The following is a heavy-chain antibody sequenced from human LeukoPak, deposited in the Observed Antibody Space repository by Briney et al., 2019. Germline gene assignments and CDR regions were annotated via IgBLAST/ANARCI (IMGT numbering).Heavy chain of an antibody. CDR2: INHSGRT. V-gene: IGHV4-34*01. CDR1: GGSFSGYY. D-gene: IGHD4-11*01. Sequence: SETLSLTCAVYGGSFSGYYWSWIRQPPGKGLEWIGEINHSGRTNYNPSLKSRVTISVDTSKNQFSLKLSSVTAADTAVYYCATSLLDYTFDYWGQGTLVTVSS. CDR3: ATSLLDYTFDY. J-gene: IGHJ4*02.